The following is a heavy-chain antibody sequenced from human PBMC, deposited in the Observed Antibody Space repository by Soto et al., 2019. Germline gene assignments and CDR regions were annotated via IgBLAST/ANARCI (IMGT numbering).Heavy chain of an antibody. Sequence: QVQLQESGPGLVKPSETLSLTCTVSGGSVSSGSYYWSWIRQPPGKELEWIGYIYYSGATSYNPSLKSRVAISADASKNQFSLNLSSVTAADTAVYFCAREEPTPHNFDYWGQGTLVTVSS. V-gene: IGHV4-61*01. J-gene: IGHJ4*02. CDR1: GGSVSSGSYY. CDR2: IYYSGAT. CDR3: AREEPTPHNFDY.